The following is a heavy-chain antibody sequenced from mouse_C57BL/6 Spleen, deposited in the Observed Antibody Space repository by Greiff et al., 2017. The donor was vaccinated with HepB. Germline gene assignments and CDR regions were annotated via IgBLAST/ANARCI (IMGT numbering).Heavy chain of an antibody. CDR1: GYTFTSYW. CDR3: ARSREFDY. Sequence: QVQLQQPGAELVMPGASVKLSCKASGYTFTSYWMHWVKQRPGQGLEWIGEIDPSDSYTNYNQKFKGKSTLTVDKSSSTAYMQLSSLTSEDSAVYYCARSREFDYWGQGTTLTVSS. J-gene: IGHJ2*01. V-gene: IGHV1-69*01. CDR2: IDPSDSYT.